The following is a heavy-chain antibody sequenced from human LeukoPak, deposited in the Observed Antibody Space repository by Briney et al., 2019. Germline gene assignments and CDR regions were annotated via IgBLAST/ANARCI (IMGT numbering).Heavy chain of an antibody. D-gene: IGHD2-21*02. Sequence: GGSLRLSCAASGFTFDDYAMHWVRQATGKGLEWVSGISWNSGSIDYEDSVKGRFTISRDNAKNSLYLQMNSLRPEDTALYYCAKGGLVVVPASLDYWGQGTLVTVSS. J-gene: IGHJ4*02. V-gene: IGHV3-9*01. CDR1: GFTFDDYA. CDR2: ISWNSGSI. CDR3: AKGGLVVVPASLDY.